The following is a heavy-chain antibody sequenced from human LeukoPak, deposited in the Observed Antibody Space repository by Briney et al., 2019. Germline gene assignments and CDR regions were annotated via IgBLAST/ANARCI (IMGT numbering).Heavy chain of an antibody. J-gene: IGHJ4*02. V-gene: IGHV1-8*01. CDR1: GYTFTSSD. Sequence: ASVKVSCKASGYTFTSSDINWARQATGQGLEWMGWMTPNSGNTGYAQKFQSRVTMTRDTSISTAYMELSSLRSEDTAMYYCARGRYGGNYDYWGQGTLVTVSS. D-gene: IGHD4-23*01. CDR2: MTPNSGNT. CDR3: ARGRYGGNYDY.